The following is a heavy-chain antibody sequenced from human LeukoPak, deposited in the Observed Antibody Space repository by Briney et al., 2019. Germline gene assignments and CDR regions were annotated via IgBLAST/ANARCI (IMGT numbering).Heavy chain of an antibody. V-gene: IGHV3-7*03. Sequence: GGSLRHSCAASGFTFSRSWMSWVRQPPGKGLEWVANISPDGSTKYHMDSVKGRFTISRDNAKDSLYLEMSRLRDDDTAMYYCATGASGSWDFRGQGTLVTVSS. J-gene: IGHJ4*02. CDR2: ISPDGSTK. CDR3: ATGASGSWDF. CDR1: GFTFSRSW. D-gene: IGHD6-13*01.